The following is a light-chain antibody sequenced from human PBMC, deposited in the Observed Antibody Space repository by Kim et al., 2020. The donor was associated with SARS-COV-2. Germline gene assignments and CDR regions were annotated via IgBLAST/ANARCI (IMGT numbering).Light chain of an antibody. Sequence: VTPGEKATLSGRARQSVSSNLAWYQQKPGQAPRLLIYGASTRATGIPARFSGSGSGTEFTLTISSLQSEDFAVYYCQQYNNWPGTFGQGTKVEIK. CDR3: QQYNNWPGT. CDR2: GAS. V-gene: IGKV3-15*01. CDR1: QSVSSN. J-gene: IGKJ1*01.